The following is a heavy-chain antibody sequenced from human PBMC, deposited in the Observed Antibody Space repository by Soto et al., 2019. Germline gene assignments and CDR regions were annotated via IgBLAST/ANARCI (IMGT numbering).Heavy chain of an antibody. Sequence: RASVKVSCKASGGTFSSYAISWVRQAPGQGLEWMGGIIPIFGTANYAQKFQGRVTITADESTSTAYMELSSLRSEDTAVYYCAREMLGYSSGWYRGGWFDPWGQGTLVTVSS. V-gene: IGHV1-69*13. D-gene: IGHD6-19*01. CDR2: IIPIFGTA. CDR1: GGTFSSYA. J-gene: IGHJ5*02. CDR3: AREMLGYSSGWYRGGWFDP.